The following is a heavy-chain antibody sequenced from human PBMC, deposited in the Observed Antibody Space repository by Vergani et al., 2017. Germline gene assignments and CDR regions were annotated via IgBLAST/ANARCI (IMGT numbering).Heavy chain of an antibody. CDR3: ARGGPYYFDY. Sequence: EVHLLESGGGLVQSGGSLRLSCAASGFTFSNSAVSWVRQAPGKGLEWVSSISSSSSYIYYADSVKGRFTISRDNAKNSLYLQMNSLRAEDTAVYYCARGGPYYFDYWGQGTLVTVSS. J-gene: IGHJ4*02. CDR2: ISSSSSYI. V-gene: IGHV3-21*01. CDR1: GFTFSNSA.